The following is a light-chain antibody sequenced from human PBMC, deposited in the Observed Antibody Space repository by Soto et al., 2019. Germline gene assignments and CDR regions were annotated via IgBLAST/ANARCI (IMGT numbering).Light chain of an antibody. Sequence: QSALTQPASVSGSPGQSITVSCTGTSSDIGGYNYVSWYQHHAGKAPQLIIYEVNLRPSGVSDRFSASKSGDTASLTISGLQAGDEADYYCCSYSTSNTHNYVFGTGTKVTVL. CDR1: SSDIGGYNY. J-gene: IGLJ1*01. CDR2: EVN. CDR3: CSYSTSNTHNYV. V-gene: IGLV2-14*01.